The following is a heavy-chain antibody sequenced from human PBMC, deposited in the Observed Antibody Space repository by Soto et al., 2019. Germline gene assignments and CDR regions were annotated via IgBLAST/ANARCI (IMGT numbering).Heavy chain of an antibody. Sequence: SETLSLTCTVSVGSISSYYWSWIRQPPGKGLEWIGYIYYSGSTNYNPSLKSRVTISVDTSKNQFSLKLSSVTAADTAVYYCARSAVAGTSWFDPWGQGTLVTVSS. CDR3: ARSAVAGTSWFDP. V-gene: IGHV4-59*01. CDR2: IYYSGST. D-gene: IGHD6-19*01. J-gene: IGHJ5*02. CDR1: VGSISSYY.